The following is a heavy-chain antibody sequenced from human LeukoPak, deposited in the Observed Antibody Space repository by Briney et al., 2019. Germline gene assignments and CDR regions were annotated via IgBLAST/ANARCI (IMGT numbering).Heavy chain of an antibody. CDR2: ISNSGSST. CDR3: ASTMVRGSYNMDV. Sequence: GGSLRLSCAASGFTFTSYAMTWVRQAPGKGLEWVSGISNSGSSTYYADSVKGRFTISRDNSKNTLYLQLSSLRAEDTAVYYCASTMVRGSYNMDVWGQGTTVTVSS. CDR1: GFTFTSYA. D-gene: IGHD3-10*01. J-gene: IGHJ6*02. V-gene: IGHV3-23*01.